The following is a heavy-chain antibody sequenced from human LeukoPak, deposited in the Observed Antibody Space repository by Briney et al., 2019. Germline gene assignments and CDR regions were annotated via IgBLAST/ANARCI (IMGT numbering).Heavy chain of an antibody. D-gene: IGHD3-10*01. CDR3: ARRYYYGSGSYSDY. J-gene: IGHJ4*02. Sequence: GGSLRLSCAASGFTFSSYEMNGVRQAPGKGLEWVSYISSSGSTIYYADSVKGRFTISRDNAKNSLYLQMNSLRAEDTAVYYCARRYYYGSGSYSDYWGPGTLVTVSS. V-gene: IGHV3-48*03. CDR2: ISSSGSTI. CDR1: GFTFSSYE.